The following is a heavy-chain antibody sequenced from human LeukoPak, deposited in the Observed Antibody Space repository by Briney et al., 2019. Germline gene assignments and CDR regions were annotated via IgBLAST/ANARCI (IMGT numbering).Heavy chain of an antibody. V-gene: IGHV1-69*01. CDR2: IIPIFGTA. Sequence: QISCQGSGYSFTSYWIGWVRQAPGQGLEWMGGIIPIFGTANYAQKFQGRVTITADESTSTAYMELSSLRSEDTAVYYCARSRDSGFDYWGQGTLVTVSS. CDR3: ARSRDSGFDY. J-gene: IGHJ4*02. D-gene: IGHD1-26*01. CDR1: GYSFTSYW.